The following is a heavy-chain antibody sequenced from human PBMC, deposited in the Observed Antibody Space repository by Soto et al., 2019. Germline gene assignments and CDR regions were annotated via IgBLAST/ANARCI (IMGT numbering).Heavy chain of an antibody. J-gene: IGHJ4*02. Sequence: GESLKISCKGSGYYFTNYWITWVRQMPGKGLEWMGIIFPGDPDTRYSPSFQGQVTISADKSISTAYLQWSSPKASDTAMYYCATSPIAATGRNFDFWGQGTLVTVSS. CDR3: ATSPIAATGRNFDF. CDR2: IFPGDPDT. V-gene: IGHV5-51*01. CDR1: GYYFTNYW. D-gene: IGHD6-13*01.